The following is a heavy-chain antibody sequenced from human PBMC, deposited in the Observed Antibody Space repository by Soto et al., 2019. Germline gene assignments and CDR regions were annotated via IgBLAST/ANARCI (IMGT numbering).Heavy chain of an antibody. CDR1: GGSISSSDR. V-gene: IGHV4-4*02. CDR3: ATWGIAVAGTRSDY. CDR2: ISHSGNT. J-gene: IGHJ4*02. D-gene: IGHD6-19*01. Sequence: SETLSLTCAVSGGSISSSDRWSWVRQPPGKGLEWIGEISHSGNTNYNPSLKSRVTISVDKSKNQFSLNLRSVTAADTAVYYCATWGIAVAGTRSDYWGQGTLVTVSS.